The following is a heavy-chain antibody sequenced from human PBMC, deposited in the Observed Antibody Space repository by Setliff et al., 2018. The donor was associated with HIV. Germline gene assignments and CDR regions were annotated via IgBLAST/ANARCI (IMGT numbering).Heavy chain of an antibody. J-gene: IGHJ6*02. CDR3: ARLGSGWSDSYYYAMDV. V-gene: IGHV1-18*01. CDR1: GYTFPTYG. D-gene: IGHD6-19*01. CDR2: ISPYNGHT. Sequence: ASVKVSCKTSGYTFPTYGISWVRQAPGHGLEWMGWISPYNGHTKYAQTFQGRVTMTIDTSTNSAYTELRSLRSDDTAVYFCARLGSGWSDSYYYAMDVWGQGTTVTVSS.